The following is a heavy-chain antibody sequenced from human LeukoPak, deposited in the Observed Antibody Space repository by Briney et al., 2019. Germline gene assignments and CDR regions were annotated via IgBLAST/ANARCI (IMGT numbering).Heavy chain of an antibody. CDR1: GFTFSSLA. CDR2: ISYDGSNK. J-gene: IGHJ3*02. V-gene: IGHV3-30-3*01. CDR3: ARDGDYYDSSGYPYRGAFDI. Sequence: PGGSLRLSCAASGFTFSSLAMHWVRQAPGKGLEWVAVISYDGSNKYYADSVKGRFTISRDNSKNTLYLQMNSLRAEDTAVYYCARDGDYYDSSGYPYRGAFDIWGQGTMVTVSS. D-gene: IGHD3-22*01.